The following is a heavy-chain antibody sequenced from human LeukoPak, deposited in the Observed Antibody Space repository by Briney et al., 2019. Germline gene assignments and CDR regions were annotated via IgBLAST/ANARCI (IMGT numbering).Heavy chain of an antibody. D-gene: IGHD1-1*01. CDR3: ALESKLAGGLELDY. V-gene: IGHV4-39*01. Sequence: SETLSLTCTVSGGSITSSNWYWGWIRQTPGKGLEWIGSIPYSGTTYYNPFLKSRVTISLDTSKNQFSLRLRSVTAADTAVYFCALESKLAGGLELDYWGQGILVTVSS. J-gene: IGHJ4*02. CDR1: GGSITSSNWY. CDR2: IPYSGTT.